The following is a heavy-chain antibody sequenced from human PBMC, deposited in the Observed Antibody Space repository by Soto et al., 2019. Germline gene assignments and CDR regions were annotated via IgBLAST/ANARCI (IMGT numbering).Heavy chain of an antibody. Sequence: QVQLVQSGAEVKKPGSSVKVSCKASGGTFSSYTISWVRQAPGQGLEWMGRIIPILGIANYAQKFQGRVTITEDKSTSPAYMELSSLRSEDTAVYYCAREPAIAAAGRLWWYFDLWGRGTLVTVSS. CDR3: AREPAIAAAGRLWWYFDL. J-gene: IGHJ2*01. CDR2: IIPILGIA. V-gene: IGHV1-69*08. D-gene: IGHD6-13*01. CDR1: GGTFSSYT.